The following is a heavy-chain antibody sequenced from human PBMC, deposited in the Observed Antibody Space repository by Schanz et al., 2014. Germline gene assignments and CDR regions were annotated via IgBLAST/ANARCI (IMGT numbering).Heavy chain of an antibody. Sequence: QVQLVQSGAEVKKPGASVKVSCKASGYTFTSYGINWVRQAPGQGLEWMGWISAYNGNTNYAQKLQGRGTMTADTSTSTAYMDLRSLRSDDTAVYYCARDQSPYTNSSDVRYFDYWGQGSLVTVSS. CDR1: GYTFTSYG. D-gene: IGHD6-6*01. V-gene: IGHV1-18*01. CDR3: ARDQSPYTNSSDVRYFDY. J-gene: IGHJ4*02. CDR2: ISAYNGNT.